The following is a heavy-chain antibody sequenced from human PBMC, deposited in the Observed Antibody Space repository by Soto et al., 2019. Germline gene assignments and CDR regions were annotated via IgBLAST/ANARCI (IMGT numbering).Heavy chain of an antibody. CDR1: GFTCRDNA. Sequence: GGTLRISCTASGFTCRDNALHLVRQAPGKGLEWVAVVSHDGRNTHYADSVKGRFTISRDSSKNTVSLEMTSLRAEDTAVYYCAKGGRQWLVTSDFNYWGQGA. CDR3: AKGGRQWLVTSDFNY. J-gene: IGHJ4*02. CDR2: VSHDGRNT. D-gene: IGHD6-19*01. V-gene: IGHV3-30*18.